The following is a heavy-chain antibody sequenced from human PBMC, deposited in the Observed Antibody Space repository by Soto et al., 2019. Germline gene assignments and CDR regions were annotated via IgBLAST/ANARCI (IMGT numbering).Heavy chain of an antibody. V-gene: IGHV1-69*01. J-gene: IGHJ6*02. CDR2: IIPIFGTA. D-gene: IGHD3-22*01. CDR3: ARDIGHYYDSSGKRDTMNYYYYGMDV. Sequence: QVQLVQSGAEVKKPGSSVKVSCKASGGTFSSYAISWVRQAPGQGLEWMGGIIPIFGTANYAQKFQGRVTITADESTGTVYMELSSLRSEDTAVYYCARDIGHYYDSSGKRDTMNYYYYGMDVWGQGTTVTVSS. CDR1: GGTFSSYA.